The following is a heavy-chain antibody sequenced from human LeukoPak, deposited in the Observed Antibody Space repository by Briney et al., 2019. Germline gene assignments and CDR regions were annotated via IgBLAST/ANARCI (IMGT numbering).Heavy chain of an antibody. CDR3: ARGRTYYDFWGYDRSDACAI. CDR1: GGTFSSYA. CDR2: IIPIFGTA. J-gene: IGHJ3*02. V-gene: IGHV1-69*05. D-gene: IGHD3-3*01. Sequence: ASVKVSCKASGGTFSSYAISWVRQAPGQGLEWMGGIIPIFGTANYAQKFQGRVTITTDESTSTAYMELSSLRSEDTAVYYCARGRTYYDFWGYDRSDACAIWGQGTMVSVSS.